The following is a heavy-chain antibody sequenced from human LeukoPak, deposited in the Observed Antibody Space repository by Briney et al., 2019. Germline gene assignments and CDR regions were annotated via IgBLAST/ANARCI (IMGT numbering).Heavy chain of an antibody. Sequence: PSETLSLTCAVSGGSISSYYWSWIRQPPGKGLDWIGYFHYSGRTNYSPSLKSRVTISIDTSKNQFSLKVSSVTAADTAVYYCARGSSWSYYFDYWGQGTLVTVSS. CDR2: FHYSGRT. V-gene: IGHV4-59*01. D-gene: IGHD6-13*01. CDR1: GGSISSYY. CDR3: ARGSSWSYYFDY. J-gene: IGHJ4*02.